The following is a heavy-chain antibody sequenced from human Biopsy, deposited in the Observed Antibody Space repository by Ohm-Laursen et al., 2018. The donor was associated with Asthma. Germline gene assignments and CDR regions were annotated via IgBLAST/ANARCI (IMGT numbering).Heavy chain of an antibody. Sequence: ASVKVFCKAPGGTFSNFAISWVRQAPGQGLEWLGGVMIVFGTTNYAQKFQGRATITADESTSSAYMEVTSLRSEDTAIYYCARCQVGYSSGWSLLLKKIYYSGMDVWGQGTAVTVSS. CDR3: ARCQVGYSSGWSLLLKKIYYSGMDV. CDR1: GGTFSNFA. V-gene: IGHV1-69*13. CDR2: VMIVFGTT. J-gene: IGHJ6*02. D-gene: IGHD6-19*01.